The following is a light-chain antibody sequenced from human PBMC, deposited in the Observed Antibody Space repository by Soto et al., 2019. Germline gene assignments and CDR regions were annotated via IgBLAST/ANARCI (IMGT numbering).Light chain of an antibody. CDR3: QQYGSSPRT. CDR2: LAS. Sequence: EIVLTQSPATLSSFPGDRVTLSCRASQAVNTRLAWYQHKPGQAPRLLIYLASNRAAGVPARFSGSGSGTDFTLTITRLEPEDFAVYYCQQYGSSPRTFGQGTKVDIK. V-gene: IGKV3-20*01. CDR1: QAVNTR. J-gene: IGKJ1*01.